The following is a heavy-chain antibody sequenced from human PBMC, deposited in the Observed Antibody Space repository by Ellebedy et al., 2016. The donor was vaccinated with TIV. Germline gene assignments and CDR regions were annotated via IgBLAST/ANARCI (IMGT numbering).Heavy chain of an antibody. V-gene: IGHV7-4-1*02. D-gene: IGHD1-26*01. CDR1: GYTFTSHP. Sequence: AASVKVSCKASGYTFTSHPLNWVRQAPGRGLEWMGWINTNTGNTESVPGFTGRFVFSLDTSVSTAYLQISNLKAEDTAVFYCARLRPWELLDYWGQGTRVTVSS. J-gene: IGHJ4*02. CDR2: INTNTGNT. CDR3: ARLRPWELLDY.